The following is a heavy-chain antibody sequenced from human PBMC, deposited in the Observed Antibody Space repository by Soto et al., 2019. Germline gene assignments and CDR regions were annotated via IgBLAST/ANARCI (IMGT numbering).Heavy chain of an antibody. CDR1: GFAFRGYA. CDR2: IWYDGSNK. Sequence: QVQLVESGGGMVQTGRSLRLSCAASGFAFRGYAMHWVRQAPGKGLEWVAIIWYDGSNKYYAESVKGRFTISRDNSRNTLDLQMNSLRAEDTAVYYWARDKVTRYVDYWGQGTLVTVSS. V-gene: IGHV3-33*01. CDR3: ARDKVTRYVDY. J-gene: IGHJ4*02. D-gene: IGHD1-20*01.